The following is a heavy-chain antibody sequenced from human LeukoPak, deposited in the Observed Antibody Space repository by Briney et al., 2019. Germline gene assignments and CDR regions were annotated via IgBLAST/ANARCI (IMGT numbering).Heavy chain of an antibody. J-gene: IGHJ5*02. Sequence: VASVKVSCKASGYTFTGYYMHWVRQAPGQGLEWMGWINPNSGGTNYAQKFQGRVTMTRDTSISTAYMELSRLRSDDTAVYYCARDPSRYYDSSGYPGLNWFDPWGQGTLVTVSS. V-gene: IGHV1-2*02. CDR2: INPNSGGT. D-gene: IGHD3-22*01. CDR1: GYTFTGYY. CDR3: ARDPSRYYDSSGYPGLNWFDP.